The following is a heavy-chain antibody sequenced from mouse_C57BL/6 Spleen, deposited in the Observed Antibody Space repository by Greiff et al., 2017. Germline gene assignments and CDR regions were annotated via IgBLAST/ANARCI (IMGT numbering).Heavy chain of an antibody. V-gene: IGHV5-12*01. D-gene: IGHD1-1*01. CDR3: ARRRDYYGSSLDY. Sequence: EVKLMESGGGLVQPGGSLKLSCAASGFTFSDYYMYWVRQTPEKRLEWVADLSNGGGSTYYPDTVKGRFTISRDNAKNTLYLQMSRLKSEDTAMYYCARRRDYYGSSLDYWGQGTTLTVSS. CDR1: GFTFSDYY. CDR2: LSNGGGST. J-gene: IGHJ2*01.